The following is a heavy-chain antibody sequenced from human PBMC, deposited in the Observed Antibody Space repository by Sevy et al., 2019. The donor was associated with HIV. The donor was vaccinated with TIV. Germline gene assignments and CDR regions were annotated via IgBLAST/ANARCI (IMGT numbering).Heavy chain of an antibody. D-gene: IGHD3-22*01. Sequence: GESLKISCKGSGYRFTSYWIGWVRQMPGKGLEWMGIIYPDDSETRYSPSFQGQVTISVDKSINTAYVQWSSLKASDTAMYFCARRGCDTSGYPQYYFDSWGQGTLVTVSS. CDR1: GYRFTSYW. J-gene: IGHJ4*02. V-gene: IGHV5-51*01. CDR3: ARRGCDTSGYPQYYFDS. CDR2: IYPDDSET.